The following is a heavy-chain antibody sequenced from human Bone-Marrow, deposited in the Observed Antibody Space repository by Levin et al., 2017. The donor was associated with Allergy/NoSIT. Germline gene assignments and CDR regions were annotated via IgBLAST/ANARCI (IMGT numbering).Heavy chain of an antibody. J-gene: IGHJ4*02. CDR3: VREPYYYAGRGYPHFDQ. V-gene: IGHV3-30*04. Sequence: GESLKISCTASGFNFNTYAFHWVRQAPGKGLQWVALISHDGSIQQYLESVKGRFTIARDNNRSTLYLQMRSLRPDDSGLYYCVREPYYYAGRGYPHFDQWGQGTLVTVSS. CDR2: ISHDGSIQ. CDR1: GFNFNTYA. D-gene: IGHD3-10*01.